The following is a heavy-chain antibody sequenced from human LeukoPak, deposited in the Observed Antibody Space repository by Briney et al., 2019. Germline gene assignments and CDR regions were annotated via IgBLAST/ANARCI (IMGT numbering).Heavy chain of an antibody. CDR1: GGSTSSYY. D-gene: IGHD3-16*02. CDR2: IYYSGST. J-gene: IGHJ4*02. CDR3: ARGTGGVIAPFDY. V-gene: IGHV4-59*01. Sequence: SETLSLTCTVSGGSTSSYYWSWLRQPPGKGLEWIGYIYYSGSTNYNPSLKSRVTISVDTSKNQFSLKLSSVTAADTAVYYCARGTGGVIAPFDYWGQGTLVTVSS.